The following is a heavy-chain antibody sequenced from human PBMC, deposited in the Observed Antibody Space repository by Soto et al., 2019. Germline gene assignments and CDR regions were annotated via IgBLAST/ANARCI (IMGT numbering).Heavy chain of an antibody. CDR1: GFTFSSYA. V-gene: IGHV3-23*01. Sequence: EVQLLQSGGGLVQPGGSLRLSCAASGFTFSSYAMRWVRQAPGKGLEWVSGISGSGDTSYYADSVKGRFTISRDNSKNTLYLQMNSLRAEDTAVYYCRAGEPFYFDYWGQGTLVTVSS. CDR3: RAGEPFYFDY. J-gene: IGHJ4*02. D-gene: IGHD3-10*01. CDR2: ISGSGDTS.